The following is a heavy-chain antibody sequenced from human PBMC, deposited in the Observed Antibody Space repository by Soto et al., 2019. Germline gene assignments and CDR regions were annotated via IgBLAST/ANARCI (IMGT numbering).Heavy chain of an antibody. CDR3: ARRRVGATTEYYYYGMDV. CDR2: INHSGST. Sequence: SETLSLTCAVYGGSFSGYYWSWIRQPPGKGLEWIGEINHSGSTNYNPSLKSRVTISVDTSKNQFSLKLSSVTAADTAVYYCARRRVGATTEYYYYGMDVWGQGTTVTVSS. V-gene: IGHV4-34*01. CDR1: GGSFSGYY. J-gene: IGHJ6*02. D-gene: IGHD1-26*01.